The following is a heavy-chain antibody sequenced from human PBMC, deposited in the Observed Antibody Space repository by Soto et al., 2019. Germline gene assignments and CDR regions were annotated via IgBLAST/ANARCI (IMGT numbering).Heavy chain of an antibody. J-gene: IGHJ5*02. CDR3: AYRARRAAPAEKWFEP. CDR2: IYWDDDK. CDR1: GFSLSTSGVG. D-gene: IGHD6-13*01. Sequence: QITLKESGPTLVKPTQTLTLTCTFSGFSLSTSGVGVGWIRQPPGKALEWLALIYWDDDKRYSPALKSRLTITTQTSKDQVVLTMSHMDPVDTATYYGAYRARRAAPAEKWFEPWGQGTVVSVCS. V-gene: IGHV2-5*02.